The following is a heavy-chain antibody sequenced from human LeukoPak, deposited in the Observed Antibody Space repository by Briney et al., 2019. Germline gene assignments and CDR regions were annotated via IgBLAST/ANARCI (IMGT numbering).Heavy chain of an antibody. D-gene: IGHD3-22*01. Sequence: GGSLRLSCAASGFTFSNNWMTWVRQAPGKGLEWVASVKKDGSEKYYVDSVKGRFTISRDNAKNTLYLQMNSLRAEDTAVYYCAKDDAYYYDSSGHWGQGTLVTVSS. J-gene: IGHJ4*02. CDR1: GFTFSNNW. CDR3: AKDDAYYYDSSGH. CDR2: VKKDGSEK. V-gene: IGHV3-7*03.